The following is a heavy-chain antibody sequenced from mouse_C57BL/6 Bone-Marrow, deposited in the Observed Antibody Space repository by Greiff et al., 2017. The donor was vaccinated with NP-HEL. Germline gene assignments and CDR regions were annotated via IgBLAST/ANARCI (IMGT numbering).Heavy chain of an antibody. CDR3: ARDYYGRAWFAY. Sequence: DVQLVESGGGLVKPGGSLKLSCAASGFTFSSYAMSWVRQTPEKRLEWVATISDGGSYTYYPDNVKGRFTISRDNAKNNLYLQMSHLKSEDTAMYYGARDYYGRAWFAYWGQGTLVTVSA. CDR1: GFTFSSYA. D-gene: IGHD1-1*01. V-gene: IGHV5-4*01. J-gene: IGHJ3*01. CDR2: ISDGGSYT.